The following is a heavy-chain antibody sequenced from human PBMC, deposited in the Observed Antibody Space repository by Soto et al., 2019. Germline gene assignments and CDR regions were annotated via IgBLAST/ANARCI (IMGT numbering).Heavy chain of an antibody. Sequence: SETLSLTCIVSGGSIISYYWSWIRQPPGKGLEWIGHIYYSGSTNYNPSLKSRVTISVDTSKNQFSLKLSSVTAADTAVYYCARSSPRVVSPWDYWGQGTLVTVSS. CDR3: ARSSPRVVSPWDY. V-gene: IGHV4-59*01. CDR1: GGSIISYY. J-gene: IGHJ4*02. D-gene: IGHD3-3*01. CDR2: IYYSGST.